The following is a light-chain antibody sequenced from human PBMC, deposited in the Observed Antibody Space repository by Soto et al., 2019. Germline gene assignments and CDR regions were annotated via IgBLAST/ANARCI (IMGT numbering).Light chain of an antibody. V-gene: IGLV2-14*03. Sequence: QSALTHPTSVSGSPGQSITISCTGTSSDVGGYNYVSWYQHHPGKAPKLMICNVSDRPSGVSNRFSGSKSGNTASLTISGLQAEDEADYYCSSYTTSSTPWVFGTGTKVTVL. J-gene: IGLJ1*01. CDR2: NVS. CDR1: SSDVGGYNY. CDR3: SSYTTSSTPWV.